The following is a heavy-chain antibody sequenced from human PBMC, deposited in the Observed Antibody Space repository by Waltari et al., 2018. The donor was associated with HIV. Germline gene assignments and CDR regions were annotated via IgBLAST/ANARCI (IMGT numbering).Heavy chain of an antibody. CDR3: ARSVRIPGGWYFDY. V-gene: IGHV3-13*01. J-gene: IGHJ4*02. Sequence: EVQLVESGGGLVQPGGSLRLSCAASGFTFSSYDMHWVRQATGKGLEWFSSFGTAGDTYYPGSVKGRFTISREHAKNSLYLQMNSLRAGDTAVYYCARSVRIPGGWYFDYWGQGTLVTVSS. CDR2: FGTAGDT. D-gene: IGHD6-19*01. CDR1: GFTFSSYD.